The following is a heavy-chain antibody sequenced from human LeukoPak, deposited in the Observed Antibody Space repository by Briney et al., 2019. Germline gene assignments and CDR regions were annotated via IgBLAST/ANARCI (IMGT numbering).Heavy chain of an antibody. J-gene: IGHJ4*02. V-gene: IGHV1-3*01. CDR3: ARDRVYYDILTGYYLRGAYLDY. CDR1: GYTFTSYA. D-gene: IGHD3-9*01. CDR2: INAGNGNT. Sequence: APVKVSCKASGYTFTSYAMHWGPQAPGQRLEWMGWINAGNGNTKYSQKFQGRVTITRDTSASTAYMELSSLRSEDTAVYYCARDRVYYDILTGYYLRGAYLDYWGQGTLVTVSS.